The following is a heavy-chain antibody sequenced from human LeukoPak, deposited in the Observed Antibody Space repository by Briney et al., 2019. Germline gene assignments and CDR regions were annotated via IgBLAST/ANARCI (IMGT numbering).Heavy chain of an antibody. CDR3: AKDSSTWGNLAGHFDS. Sequence: PSETLSLICTLSGGSIVSHYCNWIRHPAGSGLEWIGRFYASGTTNTSPSLKSRVTMPVDTSKNHFSLKLSSVTAADTAVYYCAKDSSTWGNLAGHFDSWAREPWSPSPQ. D-gene: IGHD6-13*01. CDR2: FYASGTT. CDR1: GGSIVSHY. V-gene: IGHV4-4*07. J-gene: IGHJ4*02.